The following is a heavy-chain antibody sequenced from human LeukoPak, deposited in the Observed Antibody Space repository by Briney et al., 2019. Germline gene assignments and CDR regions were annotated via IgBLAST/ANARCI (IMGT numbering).Heavy chain of an antibody. V-gene: IGHV3-21*01. CDR3: ARAGGGYFDWLSPTYYFDY. D-gene: IGHD3-9*01. J-gene: IGHJ4*02. CDR2: ISSSSSYI. Sequence: GGSLRLSCAASGFTFSSYSMNWVRQAPGKGLEWVSSISSSSSYIYYADSVKGRFTISRDNAKNSLYLQMNSLRAEDTAVYYCARAGGGYFDWLSPTYYFDYWGQGTLVTVSS. CDR1: GFTFSSYS.